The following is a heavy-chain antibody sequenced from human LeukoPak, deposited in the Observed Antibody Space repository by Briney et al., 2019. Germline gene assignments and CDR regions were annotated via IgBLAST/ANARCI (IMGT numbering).Heavy chain of an antibody. CDR1: GFTISSYA. Sequence: GGSLRLSCAASGFTISSYAMSWVRQAPGQGLEWVSAISGSGGSTYYADSVKGRFTISRDNSKNTLYLQMNSLRAEDTAVYYCAKTSGGPFDYWGQGPLVTVSS. CDR3: AKTSGGPFDY. J-gene: IGHJ4*02. D-gene: IGHD3-16*01. V-gene: IGHV3-23*01. CDR2: ISGSGGST.